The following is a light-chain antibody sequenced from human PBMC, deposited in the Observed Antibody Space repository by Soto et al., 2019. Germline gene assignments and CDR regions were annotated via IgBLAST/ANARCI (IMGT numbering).Light chain of an antibody. CDR1: SSDVGDHNY. Sequence: QSALTQPASVSGSPGQSITISCTGTSSDVGDHNYVAWYQQHPGKAPKLIIYDVNNRPSGISNRFSGFKSGNTASLTISWLQVEDEADYFCSSPTSSSTYVFGSGTRSQS. J-gene: IGLJ1*01. V-gene: IGLV2-14*03. CDR2: DVN. CDR3: SSPTSSSTYV.